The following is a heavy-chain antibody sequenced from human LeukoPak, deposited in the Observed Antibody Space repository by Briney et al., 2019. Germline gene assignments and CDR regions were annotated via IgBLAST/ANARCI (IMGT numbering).Heavy chain of an antibody. CDR1: GGTFSSYA. V-gene: IGHV1-69*04. CDR3: ARVTPWGGATHNWFDP. CDR2: SIPIFGMA. J-gene: IGHJ5*02. Sequence: GASVKVSCKASGGTFSSYALSWVRQAPGPGLGWLGRSIPIFGMANYAQKFQGRVTITADKSTSTAYMELSSLRSEDTAVYCCARVTPWGGATHNWFDPWGQGTLVTVSS. D-gene: IGHD1-26*01.